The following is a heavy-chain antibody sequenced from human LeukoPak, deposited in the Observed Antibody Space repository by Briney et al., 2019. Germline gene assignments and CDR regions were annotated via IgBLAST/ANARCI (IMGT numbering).Heavy chain of an antibody. J-gene: IGHJ4*02. CDR2: ISSSSSYI. Sequence: GGSLRLSCAASGFTFSSYSMNWVRQAPGKGLEWVSSISSSSSYIYYADSAKGRFTISRDNAKSSLYLQMNSLRAEDTAVYYCARSFLSIAAAATDYWGQGTLVTVSS. CDR3: ARSFLSIAAAATDY. D-gene: IGHD6-13*01. V-gene: IGHV3-21*01. CDR1: GFTFSSYS.